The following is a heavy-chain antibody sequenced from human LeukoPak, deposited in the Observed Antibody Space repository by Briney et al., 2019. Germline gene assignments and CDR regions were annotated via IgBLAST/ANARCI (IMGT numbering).Heavy chain of an antibody. CDR2: IYYSGST. CDR1: GGSISSSSYY. CDR3: ARGGGPDFDY. Sequence: TSETLSLTCTVSGGSISSSSYYWGWIRQPPGKGLEWIGYIYYSGSTNYNPSLKSRVTISVDTSKNQFSLKLSSVTAADTAVYYCARGGGPDFDYWGQGTLVTVSS. V-gene: IGHV4-61*05. J-gene: IGHJ4*02. D-gene: IGHD1-26*01.